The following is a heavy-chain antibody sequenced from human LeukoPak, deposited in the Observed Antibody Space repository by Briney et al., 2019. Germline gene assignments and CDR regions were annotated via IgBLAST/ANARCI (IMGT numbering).Heavy chain of an antibody. J-gene: IGHJ4*02. CDR2: IRSDGSNK. V-gene: IGHV3-30*02. D-gene: IGHD1-26*01. Sequence: GGSLRLSCAGSGFSFSSYGMHWVRQAPGKGLEWMAFIRSDGSNKYYADSVKGRFTISRDNSKNTLYLQMNSLRAEDTALYYCAKADRGSYYGLGDYFDYWGQGTPVTVSS. CDR3: AKADRGSYYGLGDYFDY. CDR1: GFSFSSYG.